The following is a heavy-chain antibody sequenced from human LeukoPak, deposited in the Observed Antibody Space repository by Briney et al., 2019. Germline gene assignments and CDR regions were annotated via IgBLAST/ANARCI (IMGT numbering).Heavy chain of an antibody. CDR1: GGSISSGGYY. V-gene: IGHV4-31*03. CDR2: IYYSGST. J-gene: IGHJ5*02. CDR3: ASSVRERRTFNWFDP. Sequence: PSETLSLTCTVSGGSISSGGYYWSWIRQHPGKGLEWIGYIYYSGSTYYNPSLKSRVTISVDTSKNQFSLKLSSVTAADTAVYYCASSVRERRTFNWFDPWGQGTLVTVSS. D-gene: IGHD1-1*01.